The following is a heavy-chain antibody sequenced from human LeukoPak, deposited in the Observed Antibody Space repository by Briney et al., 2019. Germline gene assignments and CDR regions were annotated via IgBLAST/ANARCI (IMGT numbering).Heavy chain of an antibody. CDR2: IKSKTDGGTT. CDR3: TTDIVVVPAGMRGY. D-gene: IGHD2-2*01. J-gene: IGHJ4*02. V-gene: IGHV3-15*01. CDR1: GFTFINAW. Sequence: PGGSLRLSCAASGFTFINAWMSWVRQAPGQGLESVGRIKSKTDGGTTDYAGTVKGRFTISRDDSKKTLYLQMNSLKTEDTAVYYCTTDIVVVPAGMRGYWGQGTLVTVSS.